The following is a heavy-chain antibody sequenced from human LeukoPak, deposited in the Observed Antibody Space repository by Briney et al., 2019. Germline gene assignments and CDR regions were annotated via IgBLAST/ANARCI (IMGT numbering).Heavy chain of an antibody. Sequence: ASVKVSCKASGYTFTSYDINWVRQATGQGLEWMGWMNPNSGNTGYAQKFQGRVTMTRNTSISTAYMELSSLRSEDTAVYYCARDLSTSCPHSTCWGQGTLVTVSS. J-gene: IGHJ4*02. D-gene: IGHD2-2*01. CDR2: MNPNSGNT. CDR3: ARDLSTSCPHSTC. V-gene: IGHV1-8*01. CDR1: GYTFTSYD.